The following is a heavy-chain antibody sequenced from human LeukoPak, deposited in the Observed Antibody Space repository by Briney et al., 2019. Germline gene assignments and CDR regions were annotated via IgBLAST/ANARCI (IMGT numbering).Heavy chain of an antibody. CDR1: GDSISSYY. J-gene: IGHJ4*02. D-gene: IGHD2-15*01. CDR2: MYYSGST. CDR3: ARLQRNCSGGSCYYFDY. Sequence: PSETLSLTCTVSGDSISSYYWSWIRQSPGKGLEWIGYMYYSGSTNYNPSLRSRVTISVDTSKNQFSLKLSSVTAADTAVYYCARLQRNCSGGSCYYFDYWGQGTLVTVSS. V-gene: IGHV4-59*08.